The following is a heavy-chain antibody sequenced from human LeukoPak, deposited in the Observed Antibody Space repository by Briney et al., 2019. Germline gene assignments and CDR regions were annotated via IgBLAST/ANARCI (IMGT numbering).Heavy chain of an antibody. CDR1: KFTFNNYA. CDR2: ISGSGDNM. D-gene: IGHD4-17*01. CDR3: AKDLNYGDLLDY. J-gene: IGHJ4*02. Sequence: GGSLRLSCLASKFTFNNYAMTWVRQAPGKGLEWVSSISGSGDNMDYADSVKGRFTISRDNSENTLYLQMNSLRAEDTAVYYCAKDLNYGDLLDYWGQGTLVTVSS. V-gene: IGHV3-23*01.